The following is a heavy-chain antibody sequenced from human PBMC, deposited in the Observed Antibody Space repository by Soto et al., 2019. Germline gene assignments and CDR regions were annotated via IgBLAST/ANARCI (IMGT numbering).Heavy chain of an antibody. CDR2: TYQSGSA. CDR3: ARDYYGMDV. CDR1: GGSIRSGGYS. Sequence: PSETLSLTSTVSGGSIRSGGYSWTWIRQLPGKGLEWIWYTYQSGSAYYNPSLKSRVTISVDRSKNQFSLNLTSVTAADTAVYYCARDYYGMDVWGQGTTVTVSS. V-gene: IGHV4-30-2*06. J-gene: IGHJ6*02.